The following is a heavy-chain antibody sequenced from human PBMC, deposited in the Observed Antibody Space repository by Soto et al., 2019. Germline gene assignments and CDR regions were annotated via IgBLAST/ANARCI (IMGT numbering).Heavy chain of an antibody. CDR1: GFTFSSYA. CDR3: AKVQYSSATYYYDSSGYDEPYYFDY. Sequence: EVQLLESGGGLVQPGGSLRLSCAASGFTFSSYAMSWVRQAPGKGLEWVSAISGSGGSTYYADSVKGRFTISRDNSKNTLYLQMNSLRAEDTAVYYCAKVQYSSATYYYDSSGYDEPYYFDYWGQGTLVTVSS. V-gene: IGHV3-23*01. J-gene: IGHJ4*02. CDR2: ISGSGGST. D-gene: IGHD3-22*01.